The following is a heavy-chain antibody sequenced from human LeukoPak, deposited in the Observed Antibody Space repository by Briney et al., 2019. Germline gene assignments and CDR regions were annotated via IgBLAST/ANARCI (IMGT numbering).Heavy chain of an antibody. CDR3: ARHYYYDSSGYYCDY. J-gene: IGHJ4*02. V-gene: IGHV4-4*07. D-gene: IGHD3-22*01. Sequence: PSETLSLTCTVSGGSINTYYWSWIRQPAGKGLEWIGRIYSSGTTHYNPSLKSRVTISVDTSKNQFSLKLSSVTAADTAVYYCARHYYYDSSGYYCDYWGQGTLVTVSS. CDR2: IYSSGTT. CDR1: GGSINTYY.